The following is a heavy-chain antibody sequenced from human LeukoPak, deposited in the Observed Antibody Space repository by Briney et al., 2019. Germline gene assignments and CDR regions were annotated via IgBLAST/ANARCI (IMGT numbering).Heavy chain of an antibody. D-gene: IGHD3-3*01. Sequence: ASVKVSCKASGHTFTSYGISWVRQAPGQGLEWMGIINPSGGSTSYAQKFQGRVTMTRDTSTSTVYMELSSLRSEDTAVYYCARVGTDDFWSGYFDYWGQGTLVTVSS. CDR2: INPSGGST. J-gene: IGHJ4*02. V-gene: IGHV1-46*01. CDR3: ARVGTDDFWSGYFDY. CDR1: GHTFTSYG.